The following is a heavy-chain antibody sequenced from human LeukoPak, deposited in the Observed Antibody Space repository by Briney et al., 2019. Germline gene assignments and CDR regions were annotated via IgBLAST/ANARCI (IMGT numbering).Heavy chain of an antibody. CDR1: GFTFSSYF. CDR3: ARETAVDYGGNSYDY. Sequence: GGSLRLSCAASGFTFSSYFMNWVRQAPGKGLEWVSYISSSSSTIYYADSVKGRFTIPRDNAKNSLYLQMNSLRAEDTAVYYCARETAVDYGGNSYDYWGQGTLVTVSS. V-gene: IGHV3-48*01. D-gene: IGHD4-23*01. CDR2: ISSSSSTI. J-gene: IGHJ4*02.